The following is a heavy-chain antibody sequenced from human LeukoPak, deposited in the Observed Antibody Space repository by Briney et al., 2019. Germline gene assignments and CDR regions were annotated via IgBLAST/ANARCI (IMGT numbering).Heavy chain of an antibody. V-gene: IGHV4-61*02. CDR2: IYTRGNT. Sequence: SETLSLTCTVSGGSISSGSYYWNWIRQPAGKGLEWIGRIYTRGNTNYNPSLKSRVTISVDTSKNQFSLKLSSVTAADTAVYYCARARNYYDSSDYYYEGDAFDIWGQGTMVTVSS. D-gene: IGHD3-22*01. CDR1: GGSISSGSYY. CDR3: ARARNYYDSSDYYYEGDAFDI. J-gene: IGHJ3*02.